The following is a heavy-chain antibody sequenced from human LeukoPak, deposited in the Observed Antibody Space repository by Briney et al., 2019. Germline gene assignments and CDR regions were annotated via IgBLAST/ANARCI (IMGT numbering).Heavy chain of an antibody. CDR2: ISDGGDTI. CDR1: GFTFSNNG. CDR3: AKTQGFFDH. J-gene: IGHJ4*02. V-gene: IGHV3-23*01. Sequence: GGSLRLSCAASGFTFSNNGMTWVRQAPGTGMEWVTGISDGGDTIYDAGSVKGRFTVSRDNSKNILYLQMNSLRAEDTAIYYCAKTQGFFDHWGQGSLVTVSS.